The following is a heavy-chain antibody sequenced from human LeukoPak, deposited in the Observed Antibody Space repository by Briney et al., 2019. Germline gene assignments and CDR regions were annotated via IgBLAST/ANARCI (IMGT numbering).Heavy chain of an antibody. CDR3: AREGMNYYDSSGWFDY. CDR2: ISSSGSTI. D-gene: IGHD3-22*01. V-gene: IGHV3-11*04. Sequence: GGSLRLSCAASGFTFSDYYMSWIRQAPGKGLEWVSYISSSGSTIYYADSVKGRFTISRDDSKNTLYLQMNSLRAEDTAVYYCAREGMNYYDSSGWFDYWGQGTLVTVSS. CDR1: GFTFSDYY. J-gene: IGHJ4*02.